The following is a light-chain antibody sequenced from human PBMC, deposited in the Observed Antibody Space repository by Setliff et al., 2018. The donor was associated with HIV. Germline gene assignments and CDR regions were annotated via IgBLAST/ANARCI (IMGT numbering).Light chain of an antibody. V-gene: IGLV2-14*03. J-gene: IGLJ1*01. CDR2: DVS. Sequence: QSVLTQPASVSGSPGQSVTISCTGTSSDVGAYYYVSWYQQHPAKAPKLILYDVSNRPSGVSNRFSGSKSGNTASLTISGPQAEDEADYYCSSYTSTRTPYVFGTGTKVTVL. CDR3: SSYTSTRTPYV. CDR1: SSDVGAYYY.